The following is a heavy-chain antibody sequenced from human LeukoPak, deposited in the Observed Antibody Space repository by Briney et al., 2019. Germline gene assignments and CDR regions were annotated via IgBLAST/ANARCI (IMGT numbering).Heavy chain of an antibody. CDR1: GFTFSSYS. V-gene: IGHV3-48*04. J-gene: IGHJ4*02. CDR2: ISSSSSTI. CDR3: AKDIALDYSSSTFDY. D-gene: IGHD6-6*01. Sequence: GGSLRLSCAASGFTFSSYSMNWVRQAPGKGLEWVSYISSSSSTIYYADSVKGRFTISRDNAKNSLYLQMNSLRAEDMALYYCAKDIALDYSSSTFDYWGQGTLVTVSS.